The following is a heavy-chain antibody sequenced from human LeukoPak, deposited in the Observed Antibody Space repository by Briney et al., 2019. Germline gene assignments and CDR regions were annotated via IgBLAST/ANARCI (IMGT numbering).Heavy chain of an antibody. CDR1: GFTFSNAW. V-gene: IGHV3-15*01. Sequence: GGSLRLSCAASGFTFSNAWMSWVRQAPGKGLEWVGRIKSKTDGGTTDYAEPVKGRFTISRDDSKNTLYLQMNSLKTEDTAVYYCTTDSGSYAPDAFDIWGQGTMVTVSS. J-gene: IGHJ3*02. D-gene: IGHD1-26*01. CDR3: TTDSGSYAPDAFDI. CDR2: IKSKTDGGTT.